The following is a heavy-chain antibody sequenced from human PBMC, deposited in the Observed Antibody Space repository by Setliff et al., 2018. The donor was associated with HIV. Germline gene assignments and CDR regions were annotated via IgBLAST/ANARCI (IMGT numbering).Heavy chain of an antibody. J-gene: IGHJ5*02. CDR1: GYTFTGYY. CDR2: INPNSGGT. Sequence: GASVMVSCKASGYTFTGYYMHWVRQAPGQGLEWMGWINPNSGGTNYAQKFQGRVTMTRDTSISTAYMELSRLRSDDTAVYYCARGGGSGWYSNWFDPWGQGTLVTVSS. V-gene: IGHV1-2*02. D-gene: IGHD6-19*01. CDR3: ARGGGSGWYSNWFDP.